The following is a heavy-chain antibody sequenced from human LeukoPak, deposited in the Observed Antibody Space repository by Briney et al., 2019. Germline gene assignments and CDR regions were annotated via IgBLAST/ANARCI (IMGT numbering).Heavy chain of an antibody. CDR1: GYTFTDYY. V-gene: IGHV1-69-2*01. CDR3: ASPMIVVDFAEYFQH. Sequence: ASVKVSCKASGYTFTDYYMHWVQQAPGKGLEWMGRVDPEDGETIYAEKFQGRVTITADTSTDTAYMELSSLRSEGTAVYYCASPMIVVDFAEYFQHWGQGTLVTVSS. CDR2: VDPEDGET. J-gene: IGHJ1*01. D-gene: IGHD3-22*01.